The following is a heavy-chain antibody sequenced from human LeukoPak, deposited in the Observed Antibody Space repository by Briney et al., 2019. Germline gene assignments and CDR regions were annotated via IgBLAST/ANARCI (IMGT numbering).Heavy chain of an antibody. V-gene: IGHV3-11*04. CDR2: ISSTVGTI. CDR1: GFTFSDYF. Sequence: GGSLRLSCAASGFTFSDYFMNWIRQAPGKGLEWVSYISSTVGTIDYADSVKGRFTISRDHAKNSLFLQMNGLRAEATAVYYCAREEKWDLLGAFDIWGQGTMVTVSS. D-gene: IGHD1-26*01. J-gene: IGHJ3*02. CDR3: AREEKWDLLGAFDI.